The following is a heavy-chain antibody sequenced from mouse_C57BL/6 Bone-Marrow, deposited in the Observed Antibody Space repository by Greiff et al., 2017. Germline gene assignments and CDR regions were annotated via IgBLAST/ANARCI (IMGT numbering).Heavy chain of an antibody. V-gene: IGHV1-69*01. CDR1: GYTFTSYW. Sequence: VQLQQPGAELVMPGASVKLSCKASGYTFTSYWMHWVKQRPGQGLEWSGEIDPSDSYTNYNQKFKGKSTLTVDKSSSTAYMQLSSLTSEDSAVYYCARGRLRRPFAYWGQGTLVTVSA. CDR2: IDPSDSYT. D-gene: IGHD2-4*01. CDR3: ARGRLRRPFAY. J-gene: IGHJ3*01.